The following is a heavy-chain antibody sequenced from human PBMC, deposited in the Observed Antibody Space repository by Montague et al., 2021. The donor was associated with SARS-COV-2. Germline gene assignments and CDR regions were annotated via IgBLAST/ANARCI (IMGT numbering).Heavy chain of an antibody. CDR2: IYYSGST. J-gene: IGHJ6*02. CDR3: ARDPWRITIFGVVTRYGMDV. D-gene: IGHD3-3*01. V-gene: IGHV4-61*01. Sequence: SETLSLTCIVSGGSVSSGSYYWSWIRQPAGKGLEWNGYIYYSGSTNYXPSLKSRVTISVDTSKNQFSLKLSSVTAADTAVYYCARDPWRITIFGVVTRYGMDVWGRGTTVTVSS. CDR1: GGSVSSGSYY.